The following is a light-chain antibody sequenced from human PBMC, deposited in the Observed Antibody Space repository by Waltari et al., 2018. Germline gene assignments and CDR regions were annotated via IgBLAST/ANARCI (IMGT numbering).Light chain of an antibody. CDR1: KSVSSS. CDR3: QKDVSLPAT. Sequence: EIVLTQSPGTLSLSPGGRAPLPCRASKSVSSSLAWYQQKHGQAPRLLIYDASTRATGIPDRFSGSGSGTDFSLTISRLEPEDVAVYYCQKDVSLPATFGQGTKVEIK. V-gene: IGKV3-20*01. J-gene: IGKJ1*01. CDR2: DAS.